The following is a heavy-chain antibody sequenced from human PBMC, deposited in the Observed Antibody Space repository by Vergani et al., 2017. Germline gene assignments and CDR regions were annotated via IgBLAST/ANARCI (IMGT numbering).Heavy chain of an antibody. CDR3: ARLAVWQHLARRDAFDI. CDR2: ISGSGGST. Sequence: EVQLLESGGGLVQPGGSLRLSCAASGFTFSSYAMSWVRQAPGKGLEWVSAISGSGGSTYYADSVKGRFTISRDNSKNTRYLQMNSLRAEDTAVYYCARLAVWQHLARRDAFDIWGQGTMVTVSS. D-gene: IGHD6-13*01. V-gene: IGHV3-23*01. J-gene: IGHJ3*02. CDR1: GFTFSSYA.